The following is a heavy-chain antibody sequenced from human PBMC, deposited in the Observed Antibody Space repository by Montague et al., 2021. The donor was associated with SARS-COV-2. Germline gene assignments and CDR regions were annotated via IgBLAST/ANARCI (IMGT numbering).Heavy chain of an antibody. CDR1: GGSVSSSGYY. V-gene: IGHV4-39*01. CDR2: IYVSGSS. D-gene: IGHD2-15*01. Sequence: SETLSLTRTVSGGSVSSSGYYWGWIRQPPGNGLEWIGSIYVSGSSYYNPSLKSRVSISVDTSKNLFTLRPSSASSADTAMYHCARHRRGRSAVAAPDWFDPWGQGTMVTVSS. CDR3: ARHRRGRSAVAAPDWFDP. J-gene: IGHJ5*02.